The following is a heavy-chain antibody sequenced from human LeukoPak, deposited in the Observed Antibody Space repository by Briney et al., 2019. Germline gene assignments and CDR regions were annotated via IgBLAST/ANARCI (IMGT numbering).Heavy chain of an antibody. CDR3: ARNRYDSSGYLYYYYYGMDV. CDR2: IIPIFGTA. CDR1: GGTFSSYA. V-gene: IGHV1-69*13. Sequence: SVKVSCKASGGTFSSYAISWVRQAPGQGLEWMGGIIPIFGTANYAQKFQGRVTITADESTSTAYMELSSPRSEDTAVYYCARNRYDSSGYLYYYYYGMDVWGQGTTVTVSS. D-gene: IGHD3-22*01. J-gene: IGHJ6*02.